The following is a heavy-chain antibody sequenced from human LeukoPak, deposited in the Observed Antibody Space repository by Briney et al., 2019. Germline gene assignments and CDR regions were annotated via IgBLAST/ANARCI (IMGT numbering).Heavy chain of an antibody. D-gene: IGHD5-18*01. Sequence: PSGALSLTCAVSGGSISSSNWWSWVRQPPGKGLEWIGEIYHSGSTNYNPSLKSRVTISVDKSKNQFSLKLSSVTAADTAVYYCARDRDTAMVTYYFDYWGQGTLVTVSS. CDR1: GGSISSSNW. CDR2: IYHSGST. CDR3: ARDRDTAMVTYYFDY. J-gene: IGHJ4*02. V-gene: IGHV4-4*02.